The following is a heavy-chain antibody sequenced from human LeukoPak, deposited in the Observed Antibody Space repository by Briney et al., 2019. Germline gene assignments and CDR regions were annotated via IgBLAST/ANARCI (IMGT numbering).Heavy chain of an antibody. CDR2: IYISGST. J-gene: IGHJ5*02. CDR1: GGSISSGSFY. Sequence: PSETLSLTCAVSGGSISSGSFYWSWVRQPGGKGLEWIGHIYISGSTDYNPSLRSRVTISVDTSKNQFSLKLSSVTAADTAVYYCAREHTGSSWYWFDPWGQGTLVTVSS. CDR3: AREHTGSSWYWFDP. V-gene: IGHV4-61*09. D-gene: IGHD6-13*01.